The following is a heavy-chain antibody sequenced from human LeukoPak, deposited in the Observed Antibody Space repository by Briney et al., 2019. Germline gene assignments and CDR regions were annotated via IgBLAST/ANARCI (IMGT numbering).Heavy chain of an antibody. CDR3: AKSYDY. CDR1: GFTFSSHW. CDR2: IKKDGSEK. V-gene: IGHV3-7*01. Sequence: GGSLRLSCAASGFTFSSHWMSWVRQAPGKGLEWVANIKKDGSEKYYVDAVKGRFTISRDNAKTSLYLQMNSLRAEDTAVYYCAKSYDYWGQGTLVTVSS. J-gene: IGHJ4*02.